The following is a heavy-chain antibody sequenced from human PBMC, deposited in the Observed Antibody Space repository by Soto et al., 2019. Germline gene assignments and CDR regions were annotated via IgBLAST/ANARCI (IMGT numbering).Heavy chain of an antibody. CDR1: GGSISSGGYS. CDR2: IYHSGST. CDR3: ARDRGYLKATWWFDP. J-gene: IGHJ5*02. Sequence: KTSETLSLTCAVSGGSISSGGYSWSWIRQPPGKGLEWIGYIYHSGSTYYNPSLKSRVTISVDRSKNQFSLKLSSVTAADTAVYYCARDRGYLKATWWFDPWGQGTLVTVSS. D-gene: IGHD3-22*01. V-gene: IGHV4-30-2*01.